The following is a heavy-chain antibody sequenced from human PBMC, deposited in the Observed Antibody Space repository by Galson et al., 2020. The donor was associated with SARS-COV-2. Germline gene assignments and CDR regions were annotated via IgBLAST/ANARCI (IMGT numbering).Heavy chain of an antibody. CDR1: GSTFAFHW. Sequence: GGSLRLSCADSGSTFAFHWMHWVRQAPGKGLVWVSRINSDGRNAEYADSVKGRFTISRDNSKNTLFLQMNSLRAEDTAVYYCARYYDSRTKYWGQGTLVTVSS. J-gene: IGHJ4*02. CDR3: ARYYDSRTKY. V-gene: IGHV3-74*01. D-gene: IGHD3-16*01. CDR2: INSDGRNA.